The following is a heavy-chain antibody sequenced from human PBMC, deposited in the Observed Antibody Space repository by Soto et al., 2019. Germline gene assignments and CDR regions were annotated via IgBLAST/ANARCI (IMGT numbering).Heavy chain of an antibody. CDR1: GGTFSSYA. V-gene: IGHV1-69*13. Sequence: GASVKVACKASGGTFSSYAISWVRQAPGQGLEWMGGIIPIFGTANYAQKFQGRVTITADESTSTAYMELSSLRSEDTAVYYCARGDILGPDKSWFDPWGQGTLVTVSS. CDR3: ARGDILGPDKSWFDP. CDR2: IIPIFGTA. J-gene: IGHJ5*02. D-gene: IGHD3-9*01.